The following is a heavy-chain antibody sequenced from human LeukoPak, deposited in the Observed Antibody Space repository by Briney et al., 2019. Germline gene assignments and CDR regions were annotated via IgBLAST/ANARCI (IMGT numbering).Heavy chain of an antibody. Sequence: VASVKVSCKASGYTFTSYGISWVRQAPGQGLEWMGWISAYNGNTNYAQKLQGRVTMTTDTSTSTAYMELRSLRSDDTAVYYCARSGYYDSSGYYLNWFDPWGQGTLVTVSS. CDR2: ISAYNGNT. CDR3: ARSGYYDSSGYYLNWFDP. CDR1: GYTFTSYG. V-gene: IGHV1-18*01. J-gene: IGHJ5*02. D-gene: IGHD3-22*01.